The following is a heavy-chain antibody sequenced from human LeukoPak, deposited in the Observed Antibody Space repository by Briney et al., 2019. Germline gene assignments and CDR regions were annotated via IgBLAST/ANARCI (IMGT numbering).Heavy chain of an antibody. Sequence: GASVKVSCKASGGTFSSYAISWVRQAPGQGLEWMGRIIPILGIANYAQKFQGRVTITADKSTSTAYMELSSLRSEDTAVYYCAKDKKGYCSSTSCSRVFDYWGQGTLVTVSS. J-gene: IGHJ4*02. CDR2: IIPILGIA. CDR3: AKDKKGYCSSTSCSRVFDY. CDR1: GGTFSSYA. V-gene: IGHV1-69*04. D-gene: IGHD2-2*01.